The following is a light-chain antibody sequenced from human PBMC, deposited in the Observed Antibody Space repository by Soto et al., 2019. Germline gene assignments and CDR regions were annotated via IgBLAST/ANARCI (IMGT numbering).Light chain of an antibody. CDR2: AAS. V-gene: IGKV1-5*01. CDR1: QTITNW. Sequence: SSCRSILPASVGDSVTITCRSSQTITNWLAWXQQKPGXXPXLLIYAASSLQSGVPSRFIGSGSGTNFTLTSISMPPEDFATDICLPAYLRWTFGQGTKVDIK. J-gene: IGKJ1*01. CDR3: LPAYLRWT.